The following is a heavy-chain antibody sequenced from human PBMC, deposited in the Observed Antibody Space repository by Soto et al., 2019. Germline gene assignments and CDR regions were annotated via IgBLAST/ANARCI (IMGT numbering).Heavy chain of an antibody. CDR3: WILGYYYGSGSYYWDYYYYMDV. V-gene: IGHV4-59*01. D-gene: IGHD3-10*01. Sequence: SETLSLTCTVSGGSISSYYWSWIRQPPGKGLERIGYIYYSGSTNYNPSLKSRVTISVDTSKNLFSLKLSSVTAADTAVFYCWILGYYYGSGSYYWDYYYYMDVWGKGTTVTVSS. J-gene: IGHJ6*03. CDR1: GGSISSYY. CDR2: IYYSGST.